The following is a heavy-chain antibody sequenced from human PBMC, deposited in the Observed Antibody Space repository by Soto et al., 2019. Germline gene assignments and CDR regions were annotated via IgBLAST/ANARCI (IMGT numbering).Heavy chain of an antibody. Sequence: GGSLRLSCAASGFTFSSYWMHWVRQAPGKGLVWVSRINGDGSSTSYADSVKGRFTISRDNAKNTLYLLMNSLRAEDTAVYYCTRDAYYDFWSGYSGYYYYYMDVWGKGTTVTV. D-gene: IGHD3-3*01. CDR2: INGDGSST. CDR1: GFTFSSYW. V-gene: IGHV3-74*01. J-gene: IGHJ6*03. CDR3: TRDAYYDFWSGYSGYYYYYMDV.